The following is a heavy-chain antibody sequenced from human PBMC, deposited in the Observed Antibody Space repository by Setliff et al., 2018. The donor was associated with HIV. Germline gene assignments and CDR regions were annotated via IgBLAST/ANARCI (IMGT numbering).Heavy chain of an antibody. CDR2: IYHSGST. V-gene: IGHV4-38-2*01. CDR1: GYSISSGYY. J-gene: IGHJ4*02. D-gene: IGHD5-12*01. CDR3: ARRSGYAEDY. Sequence: TLSLTCAVSGYSISSGYYWGWIRQPPGKGLEWIGSIYHSGSTYYNPSLKSRVTISVDTSKNQFSLKLSSVTAADTAVYYCARRSGYAEDYWGQGTLVTVSS.